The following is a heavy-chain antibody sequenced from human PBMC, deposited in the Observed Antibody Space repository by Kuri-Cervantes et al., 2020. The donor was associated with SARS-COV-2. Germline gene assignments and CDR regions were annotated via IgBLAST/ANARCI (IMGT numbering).Heavy chain of an antibody. J-gene: IGHJ4*02. Sequence: GESLKISCAASGFTFSSYAMSWVRQAPGKGLEWVSAISGSGGSIYYADSVKGRFTISRDNAKNSLYLQMNSLRAEDAAVYYCARDHGDYYFDYWGQGTLVTVSS. CDR3: ARDHGDYYFDY. V-gene: IGHV3-23*01. D-gene: IGHD4-17*01. CDR1: GFTFSSYA. CDR2: ISGSGGSI.